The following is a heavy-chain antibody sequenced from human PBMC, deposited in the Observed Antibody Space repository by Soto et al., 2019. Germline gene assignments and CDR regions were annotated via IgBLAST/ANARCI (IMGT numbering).Heavy chain of an antibody. CDR3: ARTSIFMYYFDY. CDR2: ISDTGGYT. D-gene: IGHD3-9*01. Sequence: GGSLRLSCSASGFTFSSFAMHWVRQAPGKGLEYISSISDTGGYTPYADSVKGRFTISRDNSKNMLFLQMNNLRVEDTAVFYCARTSIFMYYFDYWGQGALVTVSS. J-gene: IGHJ4*02. CDR1: GFTFSSFA. V-gene: IGHV3-64*04.